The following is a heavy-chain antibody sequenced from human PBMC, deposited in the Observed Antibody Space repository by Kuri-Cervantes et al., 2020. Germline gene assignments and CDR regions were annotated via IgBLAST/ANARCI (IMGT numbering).Heavy chain of an antibody. CDR2: IGSGGL. D-gene: IGHD1-7*01. V-gene: IGHV3-21*03. Sequence: GESLKISCAASGFTFSSYDMHWVRQATGKGLEWVSSIGSGGLFYIASVKGRFTISRDNARGSVYLQMNSLRDEDTAIYYCARGDWNYALWGKGTAVTVSS. CDR3: ARGDWNYAL. CDR1: GFTFSSYD. J-gene: IGHJ6*04.